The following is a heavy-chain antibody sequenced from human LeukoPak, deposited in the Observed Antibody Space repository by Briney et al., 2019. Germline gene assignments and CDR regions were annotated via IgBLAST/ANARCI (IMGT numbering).Heavy chain of an antibody. Sequence: PGGSLRLSCAASGFTFSSYSMNWVRQAPGKGLEWVSSISSSSSYIYYADSVKGRFTISRDNAKNSLYLQMNSLRAEDTAVYYCATGRGSGYLFDYWGQGTLVTVSS. CDR3: ATGRGSGYLFDY. J-gene: IGHJ4*02. CDR1: GFTFSSYS. V-gene: IGHV3-21*01. CDR2: ISSSSSYI. D-gene: IGHD3-3*01.